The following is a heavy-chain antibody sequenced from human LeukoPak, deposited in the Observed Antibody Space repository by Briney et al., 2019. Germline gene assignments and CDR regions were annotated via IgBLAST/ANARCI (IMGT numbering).Heavy chain of an antibody. V-gene: IGHV1-69*13. CDR1: GGTFSSYA. D-gene: IGHD3-3*01. Sequence: SVKVSCKAPGGTFSSYAISWVRQAPGQGLEWMGGIIPIFGTANYAQKFQGRVTITADESTSTAYMELSSLRSEDTAVYYCARARAYDFWSGYKSNYYYYMDVWGKGTTVTVSS. J-gene: IGHJ6*03. CDR2: IIPIFGTA. CDR3: ARARAYDFWSGYKSNYYYYMDV.